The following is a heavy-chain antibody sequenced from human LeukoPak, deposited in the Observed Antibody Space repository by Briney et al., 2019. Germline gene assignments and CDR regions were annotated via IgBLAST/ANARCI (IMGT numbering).Heavy chain of an antibody. CDR1: GGSISSGSYY. D-gene: IGHD6-19*01. CDR3: ARDRWISGWSYYYYMDV. J-gene: IGHJ6*03. Sequence: SETLSLTCTVSGGSISSGSYYWSWIRQPAGKGLEWLGRIYTSGSTNYNPSLKSRVTISVDTSKNQFSLKLSSVTAADTAVYYCARDRWISGWSYYYYMDVWGKRTTVTVSS. CDR2: IYTSGST. V-gene: IGHV4-61*02.